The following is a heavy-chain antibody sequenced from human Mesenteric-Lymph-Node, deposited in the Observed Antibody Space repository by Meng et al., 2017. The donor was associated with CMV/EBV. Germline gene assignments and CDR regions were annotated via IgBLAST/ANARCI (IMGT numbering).Heavy chain of an antibody. J-gene: IGHJ6*02. CDR1: GFTFSNSA. Sequence: GESLKISCAASGFTFSNSAMNWVRQAPGKRLEWVSIITTSGNTYYADSVKGRFTISRDNSKNTLYLQMNSLRGEDTAVYYCVRGEGRMDVWGQGTTVTVSS. CDR2: ITTSGNT. V-gene: IGHV3-23*01. CDR3: VRGEGRMDV.